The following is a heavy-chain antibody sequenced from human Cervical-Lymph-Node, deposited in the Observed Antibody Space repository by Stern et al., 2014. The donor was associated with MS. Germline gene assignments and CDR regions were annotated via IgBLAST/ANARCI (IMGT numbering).Heavy chain of an antibody. CDR3: AGGYCRSSSCYYGLDV. Sequence: VQLVESGGGVVQPGRSLRLSCAASGFTFSNYAMNWVRQAPGKGLEWVALISDDGINTYYADSVKGRFTISRDNSKNTLYLQMNSLRAEDSAVYYCAGGYCRSSSCYYGLDVWGQGTTVTVSS. J-gene: IGHJ6*02. CDR2: ISDDGINT. V-gene: IGHV3-30-3*01. D-gene: IGHD2-2*01. CDR1: GFTFSNYA.